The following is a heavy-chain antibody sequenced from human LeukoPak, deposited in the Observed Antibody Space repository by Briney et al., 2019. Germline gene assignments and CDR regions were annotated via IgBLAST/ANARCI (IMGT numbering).Heavy chain of an antibody. CDR1: GFTFSSYW. J-gene: IGHJ6*03. D-gene: IGHD2-15*01. CDR3: AREVGSISPYYYYYMDV. Sequence: PGGSLRLSCAASGFTFSSYWMSWVRQAPGKGLEWVANIKQDGSEKYYVDSVKGRFTISRDNAKNSLYLQMNSLRAEDTAVYYCAREVGSISPYYYYYMDVWGKGTTVTISS. V-gene: IGHV3-7*01. CDR2: IKQDGSEK.